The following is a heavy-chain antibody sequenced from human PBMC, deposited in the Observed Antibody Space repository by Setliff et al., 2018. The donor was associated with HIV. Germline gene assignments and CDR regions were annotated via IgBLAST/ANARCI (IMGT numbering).Heavy chain of an antibody. D-gene: IGHD3-10*01. Sequence: PSETLSLTCTVSGGSISSSRYYWSWIRQPAGKGLEWIGRIYTSGSTNYNPSLKSRVTISVDTSKNQFSLKLYSVTAADTAVYYCARAYFGSGIYYWGQGTLVTVSS. CDR3: ARAYFGSGIYY. CDR2: IYTSGST. CDR1: GGSISSSRYY. V-gene: IGHV4-61*02. J-gene: IGHJ4*02.